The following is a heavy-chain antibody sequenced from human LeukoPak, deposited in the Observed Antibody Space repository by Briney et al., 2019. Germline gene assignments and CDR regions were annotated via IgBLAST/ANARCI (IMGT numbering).Heavy chain of an antibody. CDR2: ISFDGHNK. D-gene: IGHD1-26*01. Sequence: GGSLRLSCAASGFNFNIYTLHWVRQVPGKGLEWVTIISFDGHNKYYADYVKGRFTISRDNSKNTLYLQMNSLRPEDTAVYYCAKSGSHNAFDTWGQGTMVTVSS. CDR1: GFNFNIYT. V-gene: IGHV3-30-3*01. J-gene: IGHJ3*02. CDR3: AKSGSHNAFDT.